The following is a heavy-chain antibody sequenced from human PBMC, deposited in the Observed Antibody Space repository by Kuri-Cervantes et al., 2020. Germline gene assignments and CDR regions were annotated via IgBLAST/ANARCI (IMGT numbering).Heavy chain of an antibody. V-gene: IGHV3-23*01. J-gene: IGHJ4*02. CDR2: ITTSGGTT. D-gene: IGHD3-10*01. Sequence: GESLKISCAASGFTFSTYAMIWVRQAPGKGLELVSGITTSGGTTYYADSVRRRFTITRDNAKNTLYLQMNSLRSEDTAVYFCASGYFGGGGNVYWGQGTLVTVSS. CDR1: GFTFSTYA. CDR3: ASGYFGGGGNVY.